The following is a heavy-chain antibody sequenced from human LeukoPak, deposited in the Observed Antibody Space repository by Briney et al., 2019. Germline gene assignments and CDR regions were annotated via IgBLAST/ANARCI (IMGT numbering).Heavy chain of an antibody. CDR2: ISGSSSTI. CDR1: GFSFSSNS. J-gene: IGHJ4*02. V-gene: IGHV3-48*01. D-gene: IGHD3-9*01. Sequence: AGGSLRLPCAASGFSFSSNSMNWVRQAPGKGLEWVSYISGSSSTIYYADSVKGRFTISRDNAKNSLYLQMNSLRAEDTAVYYCVTNFDPDVDWGQGTLVTVSS. CDR3: VTNFDPDVD.